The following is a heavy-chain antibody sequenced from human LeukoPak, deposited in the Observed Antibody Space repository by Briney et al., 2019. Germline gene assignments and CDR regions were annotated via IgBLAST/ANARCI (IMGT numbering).Heavy chain of an antibody. V-gene: IGHV1-8*03. CDR1: GYTFTSYD. CDR3: ARIYSGYDPRYYYYYYMDV. D-gene: IGHD5-12*01. CDR2: MNPNSGNT. Sequence: ASVKVSCKASGYTFTSYDINWVRQATGQGLEWMGWMNPNSGNTGYAQKFQGRVTITRNTSISTAYMELSSLRSEDTAVYYCARIYSGYDPRYYYYYYMDVWGKGTTVTVSS. J-gene: IGHJ6*03.